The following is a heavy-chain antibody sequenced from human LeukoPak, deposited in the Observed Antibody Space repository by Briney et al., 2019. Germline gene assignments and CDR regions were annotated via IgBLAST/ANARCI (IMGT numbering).Heavy chain of an antibody. CDR2: IGTAGDT. V-gene: IGHV3-13*01. D-gene: IGHD1-7*01. J-gene: IGHJ4*02. Sequence: AGGSLRLSCAASGFTFSSYDMHWVRQATGKGLEWVSAIGTAGDTYYPGSVKGRFTISRENAKNSLYLQMNSLRAGDTAVYYCARVGITGTFDYWGQGTQVTVSS. CDR1: GFTFSSYD. CDR3: ARVGITGTFDY.